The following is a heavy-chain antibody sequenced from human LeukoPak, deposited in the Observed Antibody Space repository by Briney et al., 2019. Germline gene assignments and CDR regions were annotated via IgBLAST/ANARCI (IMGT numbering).Heavy chain of an antibody. J-gene: IGHJ3*02. CDR3: ATRGPRLPAAIRAFDI. CDR2: FDPEDGET. D-gene: IGHD2-2*01. CDR1: GYTFTELS. V-gene: IGHV1-24*01. Sequence: ASVKVSCKVSGYTFTELSMHWVRQAPGKGLEWMGGFDPEDGETIYAQKFQGRVTMTEDTSTDTAYMELSSLRSEDTAVYYCATRGPRLPAAIRAFDIWGQGTMVTVSS.